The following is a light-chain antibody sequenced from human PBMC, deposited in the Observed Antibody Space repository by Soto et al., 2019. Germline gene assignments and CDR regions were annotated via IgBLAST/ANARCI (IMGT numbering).Light chain of an antibody. V-gene: IGLV3-21*02. CDR1: NIGSKS. CDR2: DDS. Sequence: SYELTQPPSVSVAPGQTATVTCGADNIGSKSVHWYQKKPGQAPLLVVFDDSDRPPGIPARFSAFNSGNTATLTINRVEDGDEADYCCHVWDISGEQVVFGGGTKLTVL. J-gene: IGLJ2*01. CDR3: HVWDISGEQVV.